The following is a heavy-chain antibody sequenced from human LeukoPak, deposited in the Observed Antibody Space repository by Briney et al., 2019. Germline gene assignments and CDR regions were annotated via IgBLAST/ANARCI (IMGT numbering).Heavy chain of an antibody. J-gene: IGHJ6*03. V-gene: IGHV4-61*01. CDR3: AREIVVVTAIHDPYYYYYMDV. CDR2: IYYSGST. D-gene: IGHD2-21*02. CDR1: GYSISSGYY. Sequence: SETLSLTCTVSGYSISSGYYWGWIRQPPGKGLEWIGYIYYSGSTNYNPSLKSRVTISVDTSKNQFSLKLSSVTAADTAVYYCAREIVVVTAIHDPYYYYYMDVWGKGTTVTISS.